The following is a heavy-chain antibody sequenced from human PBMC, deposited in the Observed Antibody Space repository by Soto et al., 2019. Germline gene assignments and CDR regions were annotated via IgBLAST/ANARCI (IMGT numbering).Heavy chain of an antibody. D-gene: IGHD4-4*01. CDR2: IDPSDSYT. V-gene: IGHV5-10-1*01. CDR1: GYSFTSYW. J-gene: IGHJ3*02. Sequence: PGESLKISCKGSGYSFTSYWISWVRQMPGKGLEWMGRIDPSDSYTNYSPSFQGHVTISADKSISTAYLQWSSLKASDTAMYYCARHGTVTPGDDAFDIWGQGTMVTVSS. CDR3: ARHGTVTPGDDAFDI.